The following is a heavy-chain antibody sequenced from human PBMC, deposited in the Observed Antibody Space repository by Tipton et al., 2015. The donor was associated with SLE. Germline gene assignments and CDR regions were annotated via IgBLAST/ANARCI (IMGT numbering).Heavy chain of an antibody. D-gene: IGHD6-6*01. CDR2: IYHSGTT. Sequence: TLSLTCAVSRYSISSGYYWGWIRPSPEKGLEWIGNIYHSGTTSYNPSLKSRVTISVDTSKNQFSLKLTSVTASDTAVYYCARRSSSSTFFDYWGQGALVTVSS. J-gene: IGHJ4*02. CDR3: ARRSSSSTFFDY. CDR1: RYSISSGYY. V-gene: IGHV4-38-2*01.